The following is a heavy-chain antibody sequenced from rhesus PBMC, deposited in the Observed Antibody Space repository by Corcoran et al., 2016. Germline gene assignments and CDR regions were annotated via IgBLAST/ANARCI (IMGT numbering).Heavy chain of an antibody. CDR2: TYGRSTST. J-gene: IGHJ4*01. CDR3: ARDSSGWYQPFDY. V-gene: IGHV4S10*01. CDR1: GGSISDSYR. Sequence: QVQLQESGPGVVKPSETLSLTCAVSGGSISDSYRWSWIRQPPGKGLEWIGYTYGRSTSTNSNPSPKSRVTISKDTSKTQFSLKLSSLTAADTAVYYGARDSSGWYQPFDYWGQGVLVTVSS. D-gene: IGHD6-31*01.